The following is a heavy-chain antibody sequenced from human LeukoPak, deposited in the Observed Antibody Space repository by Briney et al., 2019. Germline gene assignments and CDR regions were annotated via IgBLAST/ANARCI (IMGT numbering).Heavy chain of an antibody. V-gene: IGHV1-2*02. J-gene: IGHJ6*03. Sequence: ASVKVSCKASGYTFTGYYMHWVRQAPGQGLEWMGWINPNSGGTNYAQKFQGRVTMTRDMSTSTVYMELSSLRSEDTAVYYCARDPVRYFDWLSNYCYYYMDVWGKGTTVTVSS. CDR1: GYTFTGYY. CDR3: ARDPVRYFDWLSNYCYYYMDV. CDR2: INPNSGGT. D-gene: IGHD3-9*01.